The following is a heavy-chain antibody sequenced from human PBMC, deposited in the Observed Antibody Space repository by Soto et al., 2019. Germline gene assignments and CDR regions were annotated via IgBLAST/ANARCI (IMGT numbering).Heavy chain of an antibody. Sequence: EVQVLESGGGLVQPGGSLRLSCAGSGFTFINYAMNWVRQAPGKGLEWVSAISGGGDAAFFPDSVRGRFTISRDNSKNTVTVQMNRLGVDDTAVNECARKIVECTPRPTYWYFDLWGRGTRVTVS. CDR1: GFTFINYA. V-gene: IGHV3-23*01. CDR3: ARKIVECTPRPTYWYFDL. D-gene: IGHD2-21*01. J-gene: IGHJ2*01. CDR2: ISGGGDAA.